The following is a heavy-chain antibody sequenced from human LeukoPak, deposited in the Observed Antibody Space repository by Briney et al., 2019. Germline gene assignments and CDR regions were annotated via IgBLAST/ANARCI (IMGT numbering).Heavy chain of an antibody. CDR3: ARGRDYDILTGPRGDAFDI. CDR1: GRSFSGYY. CDR2: INHSGSA. V-gene: IGHV4-34*01. D-gene: IGHD3-9*01. Sequence: SETLSLTCAVYGRSFSGYYWSWIRQPPGKGREWIGEINHSGSAKYNPSLKSRDTMSVDTSKNEYSLKLSSVTAADTAVYYCARGRDYDILTGPRGDAFDIWGQGTMVTVSS. J-gene: IGHJ3*02.